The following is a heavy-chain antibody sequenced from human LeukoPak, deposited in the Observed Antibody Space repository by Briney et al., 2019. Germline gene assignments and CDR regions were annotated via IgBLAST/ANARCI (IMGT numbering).Heavy chain of an antibody. CDR1: GFTFGDYA. Sequence: GGSLRLSCTASGFTFGDYAMSWFRQAPGRGLEWVSAISTTGGTTYYADSVRGRFTISRDNSRNTLYLQMNSLRAEDTAIYYCAKNGDRGAYCSGGTCYPYYYYYMDVWGKGTTVTISS. J-gene: IGHJ6*03. CDR3: AKNGDRGAYCSGGTCYPYYYYYMDV. D-gene: IGHD2-15*01. CDR2: ISTTGGTT. V-gene: IGHV3-23*01.